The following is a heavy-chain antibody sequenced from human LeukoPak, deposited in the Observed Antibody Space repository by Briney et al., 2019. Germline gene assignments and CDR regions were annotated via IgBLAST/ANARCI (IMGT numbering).Heavy chain of an antibody. CDR1: GVSISSYY. J-gene: IGHJ4*02. CDR3: ARAYGDYPAVLDY. D-gene: IGHD4-17*01. V-gene: IGHV4-59*01. Sequence: SETLSLTCTVSGVSISSYYWSWIRQPPGKGLEWIGYIYYSGSTNYNPSLKSRVTISVDTSKNQFSLKLSSVTAADTAVYYCARAYGDYPAVLDYWGQGTLVTVSS. CDR2: IYYSGST.